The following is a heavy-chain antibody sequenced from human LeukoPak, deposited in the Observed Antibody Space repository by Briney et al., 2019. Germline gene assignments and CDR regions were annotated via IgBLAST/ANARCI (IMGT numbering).Heavy chain of an antibody. Sequence: GRSLRLSCAASGFTFSSYGMHWVRQAPGRGLEWVAVISYDGSKKCYVDSVKGRFTISRDNSKNTLYLQMDSLRAEDTAVYYCYIPYYDTSAYKGYWGQGTLVTVSS. CDR2: ISYDGSKK. CDR1: GFTFSSYG. J-gene: IGHJ4*02. D-gene: IGHD3-22*01. V-gene: IGHV3-30*03. CDR3: YIPYYDTSAYKGY.